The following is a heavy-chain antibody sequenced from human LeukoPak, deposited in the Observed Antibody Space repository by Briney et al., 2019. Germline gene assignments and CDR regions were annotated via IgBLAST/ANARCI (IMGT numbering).Heavy chain of an antibody. V-gene: IGHV1-18*01. D-gene: IGHD3-3*01. Sequence: GASVKVSCKASSYTFTSYAFTWVRQAPGQGLEWMGWISAYNGNTNYAQKLQGRVTMTTDTSTSTAYMELRSLRSDDTAVYYCARGLEWLTRRHTWFDPWGQGTLVTVSS. CDR2: ISAYNGNT. CDR1: SYTFTSYA. CDR3: ARGLEWLTRRHTWFDP. J-gene: IGHJ5*02.